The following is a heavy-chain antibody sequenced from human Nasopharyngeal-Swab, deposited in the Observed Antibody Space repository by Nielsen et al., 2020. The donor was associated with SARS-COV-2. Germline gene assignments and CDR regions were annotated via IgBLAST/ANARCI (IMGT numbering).Heavy chain of an antibody. D-gene: IGHD3-10*01. CDR2: IKQDGSEK. Sequence: GGSLRLSCAASGFTFSSYWMSWVRQAPGKGLEWVANIKQDGSEKYYADSVKGRFTISRDNSKNTLYLQMNSLRAEDTAVYYCAKDSRVTMVRGAFDIWGQGTMVTVSS. CDR3: AKDSRVTMVRGAFDI. CDR1: GFTFSSYW. V-gene: IGHV3-7*03. J-gene: IGHJ3*02.